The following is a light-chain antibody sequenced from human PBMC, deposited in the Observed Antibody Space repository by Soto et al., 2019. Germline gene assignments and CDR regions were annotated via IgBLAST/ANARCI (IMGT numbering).Light chain of an antibody. CDR2: DVT. CDR3: SSYTSSSTYV. J-gene: IGLJ1*01. Sequence: QSVLTQPASVSGSPGQSVTISCTGTSSDVGGYDYVSWYQHHPGKAPKLVIYDVTYRPSGVSDRFSGSKSANTASLTISGLQAEDEADYYCSSYTSSSTYVFGTGIKVTVL. CDR1: SSDVGGYDY. V-gene: IGLV2-14*01.